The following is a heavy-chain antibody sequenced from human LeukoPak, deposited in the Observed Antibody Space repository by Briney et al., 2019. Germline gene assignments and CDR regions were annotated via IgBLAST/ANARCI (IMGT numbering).Heavy chain of an antibody. CDR2: ISGTSSNI. Sequence: GGSLRLSCTASGFTFSSLSMNWVRQAPGKGLEWVSYISGTSSNIYYADSVKGRFTISRDNAKNSLYLQMSSLRDEDTAVYYCAREVVGLGYSGYGLLDYWGQGTLVTVSS. CDR3: AREVVGLGYSGYGLLDY. D-gene: IGHD5-12*01. CDR1: GFTFSSLS. V-gene: IGHV3-48*02. J-gene: IGHJ4*02.